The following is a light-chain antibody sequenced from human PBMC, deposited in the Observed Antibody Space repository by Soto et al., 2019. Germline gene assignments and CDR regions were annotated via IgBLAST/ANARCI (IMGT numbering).Light chain of an antibody. CDR3: QQYNDWPQT. CDR1: QSVSSN. V-gene: IGKV3-15*01. J-gene: IGKJ1*01. CDR2: GAS. Sequence: EIGMTQSPGTLSLSPGERATLSCRASQSVSSNLACYQQIPGQAPRLLIYGASTRATGIPARLSGSGSGTEFTLAISSLQSADFAVYYCQQYNDWPQTFGLGTKLQIQ.